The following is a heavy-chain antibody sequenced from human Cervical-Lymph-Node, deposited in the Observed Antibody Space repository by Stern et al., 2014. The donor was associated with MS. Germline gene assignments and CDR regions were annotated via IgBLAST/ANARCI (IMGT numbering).Heavy chain of an antibody. CDR2: IKQDGSEK. J-gene: IGHJ4*02. Sequence: EVQLVESGGGLVQPGGSLRLSCAASGFRFTYYWMTWVRQAPGKGLEWVANIKQDGSEKYFVDSVRGRFTISRDNAKNSLYLQMNSLRAEDTAVYYCARMSDSGSFLLDYWGQGTLVTVSS. V-gene: IGHV3-7*01. D-gene: IGHD3-10*01. CDR1: GFRFTYYW. CDR3: ARMSDSGSFLLDY.